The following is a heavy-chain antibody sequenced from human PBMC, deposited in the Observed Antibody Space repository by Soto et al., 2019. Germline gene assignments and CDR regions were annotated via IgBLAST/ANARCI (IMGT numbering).Heavy chain of an antibody. CDR3: ASGRDRCISESSFDY. D-gene: IGHD1-26*01. CDR2: IYPTDGGT. CDR1: GYTFTNYY. J-gene: IGHJ4*02. V-gene: IGHV1-2*02. Sequence: QVQLVQSGAEVKKPGASMKVSCKASGYTFTNYYIYWVRQAPGQGLEWMGWIYPTDGGTNYAQKFQGRVTRTRDTSISTACMELSRLSSDDTAVYYCASGRDRCISESSFDYWGQGTLVTVSS.